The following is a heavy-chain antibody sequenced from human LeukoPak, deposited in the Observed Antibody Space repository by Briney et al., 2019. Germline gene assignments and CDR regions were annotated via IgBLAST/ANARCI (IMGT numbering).Heavy chain of an antibody. V-gene: IGHV3-11*01. J-gene: IGHJ6*02. CDR3: ARYYNYDSSGYPPYCYYGMDV. Sequence: KPGGSLRLSCAASGFTFSDYYMSWIRQAPGKGLEWVSYISSSGSTIDYAESVKGRFTISRDNAKNSLYLQMNSLRAEDTAVYHCARYYNYDSSGYPPYCYYGMDVWGRGTTVTVSS. CDR2: ISSSGSTI. CDR1: GFTFSDYY. D-gene: IGHD3-22*01.